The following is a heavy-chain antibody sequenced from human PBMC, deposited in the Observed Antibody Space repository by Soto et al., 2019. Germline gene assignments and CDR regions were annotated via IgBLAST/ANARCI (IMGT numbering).Heavy chain of an antibody. CDR2: ISAYNGNT. J-gene: IGHJ6*02. CDR1: GYTFTSYG. CDR3: ARYYLGYGPRRYYYYGMDV. V-gene: IGHV1-18*01. Sequence: QVQLVQSGAEVKKPGASVKVSCKASGYTFTSYGISWVRQAPGQGLEWMGWISAYNGNTNYAQKLQGRVTMTTDTSRSTAYMGLRSLRSDDTAVYYCARYYLGYGPRRYYYYGMDVWGQGTTVTVSS. D-gene: IGHD1-26*01.